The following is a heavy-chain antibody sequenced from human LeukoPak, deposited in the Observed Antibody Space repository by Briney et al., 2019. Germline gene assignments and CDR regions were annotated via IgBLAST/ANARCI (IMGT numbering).Heavy chain of an antibody. CDR2: VNLQGST. Sequence: SETLSLTCGVSGGSITRTNYWTWVRQPPGKGLEWFGEVNLQGSTNYNPSLMGRVAISVDMSENPISLQLTSVTAADTAVYYCAREGGPYRPLHYSGQGTMVTVCS. CDR3: AREGGPYRPLHY. V-gene: IGHV4-4*02. J-gene: IGHJ4*02. CDR1: GGSITRTNY.